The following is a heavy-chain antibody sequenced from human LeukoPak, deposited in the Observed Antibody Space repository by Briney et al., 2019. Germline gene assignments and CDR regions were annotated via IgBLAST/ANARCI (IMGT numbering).Heavy chain of an antibody. V-gene: IGHV1-46*01. Sequence: ASVKVSCXASGYTFTNYYMHWVRQAHGQGLEWMGIINPSGGSTSYAQKFQGRVTVTRDTSTSTVYMELSSLRSEDTAVYYCARDGDKYSSGWYTFVYYWGQGTLVTVSS. D-gene: IGHD6-19*01. CDR3: ARDGDKYSSGWYTFVYY. J-gene: IGHJ4*02. CDR1: GYTFTNYY. CDR2: INPSGGST.